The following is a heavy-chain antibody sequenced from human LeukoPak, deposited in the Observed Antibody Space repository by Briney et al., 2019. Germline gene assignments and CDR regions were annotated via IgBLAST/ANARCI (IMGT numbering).Heavy chain of an antibody. CDR1: GGSISSYY. CDR3: AREQLWSSYHFDY. J-gene: IGHJ4*02. V-gene: IGHV4-59*01. Sequence: PSETLSLTCTVSGGSISSYYWSWIRQPPAKGLEWMGYIYYSGSTNYNPSLKSRVTISVDTSKNQFSLKLSSVTAADTAVYYCAREQLWSSYHFDYWGQGTLVADSS. CDR2: IYYSGST. D-gene: IGHD5-18*01.